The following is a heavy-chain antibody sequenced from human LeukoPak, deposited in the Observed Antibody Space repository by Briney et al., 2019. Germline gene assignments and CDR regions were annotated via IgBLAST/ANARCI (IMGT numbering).Heavy chain of an antibody. V-gene: IGHV4-59*01. CDR1: GGSIGNYY. J-gene: IGHJ4*02. CDR2: IYYSGST. Sequence: PSETLSLTCTVSGGSIGNYYWSWIRQAPGKGLEWIGYIYYSGSTNYNPSLKSRVTISVDTSKNQFSLKLSSVTAADTAVYSCARNKYYYDNFSYPYHFDYWGQGTLVTVSS. D-gene: IGHD3-22*01. CDR3: ARNKYYYDNFSYPYHFDY.